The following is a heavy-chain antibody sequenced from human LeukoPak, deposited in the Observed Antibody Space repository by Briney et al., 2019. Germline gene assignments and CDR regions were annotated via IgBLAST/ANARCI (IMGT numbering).Heavy chain of an antibody. J-gene: IGHJ4*02. D-gene: IGHD3-22*01. V-gene: IGHV4-34*01. CDR1: GGSFSGYY. Sequence: SETLSLTCAVYGGSFSGYYWSWIRQPPRKGLEWIGEINHSGSTNYNPSLKSRVTISVDTSKNQFSLKLSSVTAADTAVYYCARETAPDSSGYSLDHWGQGTLVTVSS. CDR2: INHSGST. CDR3: ARETAPDSSGYSLDH.